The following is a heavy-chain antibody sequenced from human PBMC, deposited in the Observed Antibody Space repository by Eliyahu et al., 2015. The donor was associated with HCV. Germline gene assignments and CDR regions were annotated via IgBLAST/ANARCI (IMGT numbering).Heavy chain of an antibody. Sequence: QVQLVQSGAEVKKPGASVKVSCKTSGYRFLNYYIHWVREAPGQGLEWMGIINPSGGRARYAEKFQGRVTMTRDTSTSTVYMELSSLRSEDTAVYYCGRDIWTSMITVADYWGQGTRVTVSS. V-gene: IGHV1-46*01. D-gene: IGHD3-22*01. CDR3: GRDIWTSMITVADY. J-gene: IGHJ4*02. CDR2: INPSGGRA. CDR1: GYRFLNYY.